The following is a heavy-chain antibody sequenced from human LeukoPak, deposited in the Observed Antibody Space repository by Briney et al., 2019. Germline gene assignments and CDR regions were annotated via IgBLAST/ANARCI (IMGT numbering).Heavy chain of an antibody. J-gene: IGHJ4*02. CDR3: ASELRFLDLYFDY. CDR2: IYASGST. Sequence: SETLSLTCTVSGASISTSSYYWSWIRQPAGKGLEWIGRIYASGSTNYNPSLKSRVTISVDTSKNQFSLKLSSMTAADTAVYYCASELRFLDLYFDYWGPGTLVTVSS. V-gene: IGHV4-61*02. D-gene: IGHD3-3*01. CDR1: GASISTSSYY.